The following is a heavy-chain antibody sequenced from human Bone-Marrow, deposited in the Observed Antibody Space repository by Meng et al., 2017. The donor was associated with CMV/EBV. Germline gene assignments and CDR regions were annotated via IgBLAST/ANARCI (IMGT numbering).Heavy chain of an antibody. CDR1: GGPISSYY. V-gene: IGHV4-59*01. CDR2: IYYSGST. J-gene: IGHJ6*02. CDR3: ARGLLRFLEWLPYYYYGMDV. D-gene: IGHD3-3*01. Sequence: SETLSLTCTVSGGPISSYYWSWIRQPPGKGLEWIGYIYYSGSTNYNPSLKSRVTISVDTSKNQFSLKLSSVTAADTAVYYCARGLLRFLEWLPYYYYGMDVWGQGTTVTVSS.